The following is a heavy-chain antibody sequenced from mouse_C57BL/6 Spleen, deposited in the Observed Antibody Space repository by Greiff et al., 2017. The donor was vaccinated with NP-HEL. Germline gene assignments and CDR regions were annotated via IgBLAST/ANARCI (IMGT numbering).Heavy chain of an antibody. CDR2: INPNNGGT. J-gene: IGHJ4*01. CDR3: ARWYYDQGYYAMDY. V-gene: IGHV1-26*01. D-gene: IGHD2-4*01. Sequence: EVQLQQSGPELVKPGASVKISCKASGYTFTDYYMNWVKQSHGKSLEWIGDINPNNGGTSYNQKFKGKATLTVDKSSSTAYMELRSLTSEDSAVYYCARWYYDQGYYAMDYWGQGTSVTVSS. CDR1: GYTFTDYY.